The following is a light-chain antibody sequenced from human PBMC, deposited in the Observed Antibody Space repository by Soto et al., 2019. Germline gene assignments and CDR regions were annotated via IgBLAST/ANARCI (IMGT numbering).Light chain of an antibody. V-gene: IGKV1-5*03. J-gene: IGKJ1*01. Sequence: DIQMTQSPSTLSGSVGDRVTITCRASQTISSWLAWYQQKPGKAPNLLIYKASTLKSGVPSRFSGSGYGTEFTLTISSLQPDDFATYYCQHYDSYPEAFGEGTKGELK. CDR3: QHYDSYPEA. CDR1: QTISSW. CDR2: KAS.